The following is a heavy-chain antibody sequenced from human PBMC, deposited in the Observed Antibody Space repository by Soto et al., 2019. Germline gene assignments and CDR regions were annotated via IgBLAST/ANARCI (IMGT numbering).Heavy chain of an antibody. Sequence: SDTLSLTCAVSGGSISSGGYSWSWIRQPPGKGLEWIGYIYHSGSTYYNPSLKSRVTISVDRSKNQFSLKLSSVTAANTAIYYCARGGGEDNYFGPWGQGTLVTVS. D-gene: IGHD3-16*01. J-gene: IGHJ5*02. CDR2: IYHSGST. V-gene: IGHV4-30-2*01. CDR3: ARGGGEDNYFGP. CDR1: GGSISSGGYS.